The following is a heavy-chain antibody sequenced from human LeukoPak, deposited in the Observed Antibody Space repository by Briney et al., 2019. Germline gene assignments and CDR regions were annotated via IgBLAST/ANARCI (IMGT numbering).Heavy chain of an antibody. CDR3: ARGVVAATLFWFDP. V-gene: IGHV4-59*01. Sequence: SETLSLTCVVSGGSMNTYYWSWIRQPPGKGLEWIGYVSYSGNTHYNPSLKSRVTISVDTSKNQFSLRSNSLTAADTAVYYCARGVVAATLFWFDPWGQGTLVTVSS. CDR2: VSYSGNT. J-gene: IGHJ5*02. CDR1: GGSMNTYY. D-gene: IGHD6-19*01.